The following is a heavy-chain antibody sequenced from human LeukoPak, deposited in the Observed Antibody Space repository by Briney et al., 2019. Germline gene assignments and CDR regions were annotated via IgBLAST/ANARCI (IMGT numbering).Heavy chain of an antibody. D-gene: IGHD2-2*01. CDR2: ISSSSSTI. J-gene: IGHJ6*02. V-gene: IGHV3-48*01. CDR1: GFTFSSYS. CDR3: ARRGVPANYYYGMDV. Sequence: PGGSQRLCCAASGFTFSSYSMNWVRQAPGNGMEWVSYISSSSSTIYYADSVKGRFTVSRDNAKNSLYLQMNSLRAEDTAVYYCARRGVPANYYYGMDVWGQGTTVTVSS.